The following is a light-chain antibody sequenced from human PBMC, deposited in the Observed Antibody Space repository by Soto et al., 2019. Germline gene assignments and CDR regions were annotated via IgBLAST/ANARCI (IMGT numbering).Light chain of an antibody. CDR1: QSIXSN. CDR2: GAS. Sequence: DIELTQSPASLSVSPGERATLSCRASQSIXSNFAWYQQKPGQSPRFLXYGASTRATGRPARLSGSGSGTEFTLTISSLQSEDFALYYFQQYKKWPRTFGQGTRLEIK. CDR3: QQYKKWPRT. V-gene: IGKV3-15*01. J-gene: IGKJ5*01.